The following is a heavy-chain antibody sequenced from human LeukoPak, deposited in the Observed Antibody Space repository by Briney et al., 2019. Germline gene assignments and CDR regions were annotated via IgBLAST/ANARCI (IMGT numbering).Heavy chain of an antibody. V-gene: IGHV3-48*01. D-gene: IGHD3-3*01. CDR3: AREVGYYDFWSGY. Sequence: GGSLRLSCAAYGFTFSSYSMNWVRQAPGKGLEWVSYISSSSSTIYYADSVKGRFTISRDNAKNSLYLQMNSLRAEDTAVYYCAREVGYYDFWSGYWGQGTLVTVSS. CDR1: GFTFSSYS. J-gene: IGHJ4*02. CDR2: ISSSSSTI.